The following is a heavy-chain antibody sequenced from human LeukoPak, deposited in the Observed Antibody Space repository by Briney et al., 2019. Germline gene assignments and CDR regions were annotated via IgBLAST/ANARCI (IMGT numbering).Heavy chain of an antibody. J-gene: IGHJ5*02. D-gene: IGHD3-10*01. CDR1: GGTFSSHA. V-gene: IGHV1-69*01. CDR3: ARALITMVRGVQNWFDP. Sequence: SVKVSCKASGGTFSSHAISWVRQAPGQGLEWMGGIIPIFGTANYAQKFQGRVTITADESTSTAYMELSSLRSEDTAVYYCARALITMVRGVQNWFDPWGQGTLVTVSS. CDR2: IIPIFGTA.